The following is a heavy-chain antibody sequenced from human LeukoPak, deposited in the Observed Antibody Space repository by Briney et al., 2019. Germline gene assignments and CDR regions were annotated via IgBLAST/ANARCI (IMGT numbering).Heavy chain of an antibody. D-gene: IGHD2-2*01. J-gene: IGHJ1*01. V-gene: IGHV5-51*01. CDR3: ARAEGYCSSTSCQRGYFQH. CDR1: GYSFTNDW. CDR2: IYPDDSDT. Sequence: GESLKISCKGSGYSFTNDWIGWVRQMPGKGREWMGIIYPDDSDTRYSPSFQGQVTISADKSISTAYLQWSSLKASDTAMYYCARAEGYCSSTSCQRGYFQHWGQGTLVTVSS.